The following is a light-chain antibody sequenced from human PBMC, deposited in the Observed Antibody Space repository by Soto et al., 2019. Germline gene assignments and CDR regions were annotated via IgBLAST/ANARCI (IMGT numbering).Light chain of an antibody. CDR1: QSVSSN. J-gene: IGKJ1*01. Sequence: EIVLTQSPAALSLSPGERATLSCRASQSVSSNLAWHQQKPGQAPRLLIYGASTRATGIPDRFSVNGSGTEFTLTISSLQSEDFAVYYCQQYNNWPWTFGQGTKVEIK. V-gene: IGKV3-15*01. CDR2: GAS. CDR3: QQYNNWPWT.